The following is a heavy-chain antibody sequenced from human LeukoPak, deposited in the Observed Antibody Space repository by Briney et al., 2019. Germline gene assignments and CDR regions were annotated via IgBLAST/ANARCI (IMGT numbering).Heavy chain of an antibody. D-gene: IGHD5-18*01. CDR2: IYYSGST. V-gene: IGHV4-39*01. CDR3: ARDGYSYGAPDY. Sequence: SETLSLTCTVSGGSISSSSYYWGWIRQPPGKGLEWIGSIYYSGSTYYNPSLKSRVTISVDTSKNQFSLKLSSVTAADTAVYYCARDGYSYGAPDYWGQGTLVTVSS. J-gene: IGHJ4*02. CDR1: GGSISSSSYY.